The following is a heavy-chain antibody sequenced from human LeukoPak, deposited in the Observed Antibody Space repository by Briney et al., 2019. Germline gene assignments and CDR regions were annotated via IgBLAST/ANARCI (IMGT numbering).Heavy chain of an antibody. CDR1: GGSISSSSYY. V-gene: IGHV4-39*01. D-gene: IGHD6-19*01. CDR3: ARVGWEWLAIDY. Sequence: PSETLSLTCTVSGGSISSSSYYWGWIRQPPGKGLEWIGSIYYSGSTYYNPSLKSRVTISVDTSKNQFSLKLSSVTAADTAVYYCARVGWEWLAIDYWGQGTLVTVSS. J-gene: IGHJ4*02. CDR2: IYYSGST.